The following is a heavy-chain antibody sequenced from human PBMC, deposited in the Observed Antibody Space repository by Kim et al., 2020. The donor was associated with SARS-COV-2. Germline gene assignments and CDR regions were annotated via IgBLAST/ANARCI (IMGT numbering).Heavy chain of an antibody. J-gene: IGHJ1*01. D-gene: IGHD4-4*01. Sequence: SFQGQVTISADKSISTAYLQWSSLKASDTAMYYCARLPSYSLAGAEYFQHWGQGTLVTVSS. V-gene: IGHV5-51*01. CDR3: ARLPSYSLAGAEYFQH.